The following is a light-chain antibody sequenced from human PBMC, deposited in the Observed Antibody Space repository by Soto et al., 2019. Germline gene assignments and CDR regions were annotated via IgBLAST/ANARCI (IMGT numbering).Light chain of an antibody. Sequence: EIVTTQSPATRSVSPGEGATLSGRASQSVSNNYLAWSQQKPGQAPRLLIYGASNRATGIPDRFSGSGSGTDFTLTIRRLEPEDFAVYYCQQYGSSGTFGQGTKVDI. CDR2: GAS. CDR1: QSVSNNY. J-gene: IGKJ1*01. V-gene: IGKV3-20*01. CDR3: QQYGSSGT.